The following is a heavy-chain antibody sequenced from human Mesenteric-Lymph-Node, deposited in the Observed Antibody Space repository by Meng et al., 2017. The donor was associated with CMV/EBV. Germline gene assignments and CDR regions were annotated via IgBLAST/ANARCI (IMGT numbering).Heavy chain of an antibody. CDR2: IRYDGSNK. V-gene: IGHV3-30*02. D-gene: IGHD2-2*01. CDR1: GFTFSSYG. CDR3: ASVVGNRWGVPADQTRYFQH. Sequence: GESLKISCAASGFTFSSYGMHWVRQAPGKGLEWAAFIRYDGSNKYYADSVKGRFTISRDNSKNTLYLQMNSLRAEDTAVYYCASVVGNRWGVPADQTRYFQHWGQGTLVTVSS. J-gene: IGHJ1*01.